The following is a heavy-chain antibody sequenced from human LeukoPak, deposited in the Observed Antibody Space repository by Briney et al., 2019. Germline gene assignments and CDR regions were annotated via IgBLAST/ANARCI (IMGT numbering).Heavy chain of an antibody. J-gene: IGHJ4*02. Sequence: GGSLRLSCAASGFTVSSKYMSWVRQAPGKGLEWVSITYSGGGTKYADSVKGRFTISRDNSKNTLYLQMNSLRAEDTAVYYCALEWGQQLALGGGYFDYWGQGTLVTVSS. D-gene: IGHD6-13*01. V-gene: IGHV3-53*05. CDR1: GFTVSSKY. CDR2: TYSGGGT. CDR3: ALEWGQQLALGGGYFDY.